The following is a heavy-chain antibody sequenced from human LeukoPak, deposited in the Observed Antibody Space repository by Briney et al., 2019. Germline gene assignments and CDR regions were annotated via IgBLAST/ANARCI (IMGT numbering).Heavy chain of an antibody. CDR2: ISAYNGNT. CDR1: GYTFTSYG. V-gene: IGHV1-18*01. J-gene: IGHJ6*02. D-gene: IGHD6-19*01. CDR3: ARDGTYSSGWYQYYYYGMDV. Sequence: ASVTVSCTASGYTFTSYGISWVRQAPGQGLEWMGWISAYNGNTNYAQKLQGRVTMTTDTSTSTAYMELRSLRSDDTAVYYCARDGTYSSGWYQYYYYGMDVWGQGTTVTVSS.